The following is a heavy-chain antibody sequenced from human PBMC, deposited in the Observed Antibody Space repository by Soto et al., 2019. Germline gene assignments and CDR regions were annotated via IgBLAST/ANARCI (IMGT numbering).Heavy chain of an antibody. CDR1: GGSISSSSYY. Sequence: SETLSLTCTVSGGSISSSSYYWGWIRQPPGKGLEWIGIIYYSGSSYYNPSLKSRVTISVDTSKNQFSLKLSSVTAADTAVYYCARLRGSPPLDYYGMDVWGQGTTVTVSS. V-gene: IGHV4-39*01. CDR2: IYYSGSS. CDR3: ARLRGSPPLDYYGMDV. D-gene: IGHD1-1*01. J-gene: IGHJ6*02.